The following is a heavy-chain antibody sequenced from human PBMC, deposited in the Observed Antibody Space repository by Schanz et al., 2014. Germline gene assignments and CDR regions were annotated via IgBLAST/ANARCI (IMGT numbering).Heavy chain of an antibody. CDR1: GGSISSGGYT. CDR3: ARAAGPVDY. Sequence: QVPLQESGPGLVKPSQTLSLTCAVSGGSISSGGYTWSWIRQPPGKGLEWIGYIYYSGSTYYNPSLKSRVPISVDTSKNQFSLMLGSVTAADTAVYYCARAAGPVDYWGQGTLVTVSS. J-gene: IGHJ4*02. D-gene: IGHD6-13*01. V-gene: IGHV4-30-4*07. CDR2: IYYSGST.